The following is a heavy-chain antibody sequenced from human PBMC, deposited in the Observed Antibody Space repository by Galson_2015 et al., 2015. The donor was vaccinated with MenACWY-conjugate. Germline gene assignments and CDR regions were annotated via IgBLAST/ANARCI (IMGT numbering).Heavy chain of an antibody. CDR1: GFTFSNFW. Sequence: SLRLSCAASGFTFSNFWMSWVRQTPGKGLEWVANIKQTGGEEFHVDSVKGRFTISRDDAKNSLYLQMNSLRAEDTAVYYCARLRAVAGLRFSDYWGQGTLVTVS. CDR2: IKQTGGEE. D-gene: IGHD6-19*01. J-gene: IGHJ4*02. CDR3: ARLRAVAGLRFSDY. V-gene: IGHV3-7*03.